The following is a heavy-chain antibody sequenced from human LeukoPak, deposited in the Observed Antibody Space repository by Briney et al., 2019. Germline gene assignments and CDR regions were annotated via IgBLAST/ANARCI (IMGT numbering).Heavy chain of an antibody. CDR3: ARDSSSSDNNFDY. J-gene: IGHJ4*02. V-gene: IGHV3-66*01. CDR1: GFTVSSNY. D-gene: IGHD6-13*01. CDR2: IYSGGST. Sequence: PGGSLRLSCAASGFTVSSNYMSWVRQAPGKGLEWVSVIYSGGSTYYADSVKGRFTISRDNSKNTLYLQMNSLRAEDTAVYYCARDSSSSDNNFDYWGQGTLVTVSS.